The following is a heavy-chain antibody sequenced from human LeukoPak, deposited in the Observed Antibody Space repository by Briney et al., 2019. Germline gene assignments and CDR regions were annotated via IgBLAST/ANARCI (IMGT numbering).Heavy chain of an antibody. V-gene: IGHV4-30-4*07. CDR3: ARTHYSSSWHDAFDI. CDR1: GGSISSGGYS. CDR2: IYYTGNT. J-gene: IGHJ3*02. D-gene: IGHD6-13*01. Sequence: SETLSLTCAVSGGSISSGGYSWSWIRQPPGKAMEFIAYIYYTGNTYFNPSLKSRVTISVDTSKNQFSLKLSSVTAADTAVYYCARTHYSSSWHDAFDIWGQGTMVTVSS.